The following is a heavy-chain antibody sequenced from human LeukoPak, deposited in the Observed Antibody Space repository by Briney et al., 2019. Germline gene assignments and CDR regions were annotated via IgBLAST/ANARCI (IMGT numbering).Heavy chain of an antibody. CDR2: IYYSGST. CDR3: ARVVWGGDFHYSLDV. CDR1: GGSISSYY. Sequence: SETLSLTCTVSGGSISSYYWSWIRQPPGKGLEWIGYIYYSGSTKYNPSLKSRVTISVDTSKNQFSLKLSSVTAADTAVYYCARVVWGGDFHYSLDVWGKGTTVIVSS. D-gene: IGHD7-27*01. V-gene: IGHV4-59*01. J-gene: IGHJ6*03.